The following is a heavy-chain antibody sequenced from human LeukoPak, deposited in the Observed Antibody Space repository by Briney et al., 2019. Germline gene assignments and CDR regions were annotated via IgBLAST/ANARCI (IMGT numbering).Heavy chain of an antibody. CDR2: IYSGGTT. V-gene: IGHV3-66*01. J-gene: IGHJ3*02. CDR3: ARDLPAVAGTGSFDI. CDR1: GFTVTGNY. Sequence: GGPLTLSCVASGFTVTGNYMSWVRQAPGKGLEWVSVIYSGGTTYFTDSVKGRFTISRDDSKNTWYLQMNGLRVEDTAVYYCARDLPAVAGTGSFDIWGQGTMVTVSS. D-gene: IGHD6-19*01.